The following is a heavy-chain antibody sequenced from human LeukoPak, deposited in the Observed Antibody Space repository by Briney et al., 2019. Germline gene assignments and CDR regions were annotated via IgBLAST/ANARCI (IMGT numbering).Heavy chain of an antibody. V-gene: IGHV3-30*04. CDR3: ARAGSGLSIGAFDI. J-gene: IGHJ3*02. Sequence: GGSLRLSCAASGFTFSSYAMHWVRQAPGKGLEWVAVISYDGSNKYYADSVKGRFTISSDNSKNTLYLQMNSLRAEDTAVYYCARAGSGLSIGAFDIWGQGTMVTVSS. CDR2: ISYDGSNK. D-gene: IGHD3-10*01. CDR1: GFTFSSYA.